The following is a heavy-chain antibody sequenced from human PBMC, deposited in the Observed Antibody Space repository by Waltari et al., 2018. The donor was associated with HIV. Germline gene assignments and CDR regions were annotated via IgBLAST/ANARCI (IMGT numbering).Heavy chain of an antibody. CDR3: AKIGHSVEWLFSYFDF. CDR1: SFSSYS. J-gene: IGHJ4*02. V-gene: IGHV3-30-3*02. Sequence: QVQLVDSGGGVVQPGKSLRLSCASFSSYSMHWIRQAPGRGLELVALISHDGRQKHYADSVKGRFTISRDNSKNTLYLQMNSLRVEDTAVYFCAKIGHSVEWLFSYFDFWGQGTLVTVSS. D-gene: IGHD3-3*01. CDR2: ISHDGRQK.